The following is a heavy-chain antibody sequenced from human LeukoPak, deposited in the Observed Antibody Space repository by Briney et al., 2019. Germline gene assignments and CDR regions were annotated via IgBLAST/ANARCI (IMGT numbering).Heavy chain of an antibody. CDR2: INAGNGNT. Sequence: ASVKVSCKASGYTFTSYAMHWVRQAPGQRLEWMGWINAGNGNTKYSQKLQGRVTITRDTSASTAYMELSSLRSEDTAVYYCARYLYDFWSGELYYYYGMDVWGQGTTVTVSS. J-gene: IGHJ6*02. V-gene: IGHV1-3*01. CDR1: GYTFTSYA. D-gene: IGHD3-3*01. CDR3: ARYLYDFWSGELYYYYGMDV.